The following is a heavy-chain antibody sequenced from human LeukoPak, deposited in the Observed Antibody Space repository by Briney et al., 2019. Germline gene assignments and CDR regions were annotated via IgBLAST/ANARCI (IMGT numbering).Heavy chain of an antibody. CDR2: INPSGGST. D-gene: IGHD3-22*01. J-gene: IGHJ5*02. Sequence: VASVKVSCKASGYTFTSYYMHWVRQAPGQGLEWMGIINPSGGSTSYAQKFQGRVTMTRDMSTSTVYMELSSLRSEDTAVYYCARAGWGYYDSSGCDWFDPWGQGTLVTVSS. CDR1: GYTFTSYY. CDR3: ARAGWGYYDSSGCDWFDP. V-gene: IGHV1-46*01.